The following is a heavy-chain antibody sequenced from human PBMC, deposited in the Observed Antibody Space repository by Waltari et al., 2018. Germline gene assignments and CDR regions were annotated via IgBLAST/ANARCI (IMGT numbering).Heavy chain of an antibody. V-gene: IGHV1-8*01. J-gene: IGHJ4*02. D-gene: IGHD4-4*01. Sequence: QVQLVQSGAEVKKPGASVKVSCKASGYTFTSYDINWVRQATGQGLEWMGWMNPNRRNTGNEQKCQGRVTMTRNTSISTAYMELSSLRSEDTAVYYCARGEYHDYSFDYWGQGTLVTVSS. CDR2: MNPNRRNT. CDR1: GYTFTSYD. CDR3: ARGEYHDYSFDY.